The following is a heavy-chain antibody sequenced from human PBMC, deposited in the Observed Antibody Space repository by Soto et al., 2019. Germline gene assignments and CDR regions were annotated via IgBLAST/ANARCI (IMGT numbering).Heavy chain of an antibody. J-gene: IGHJ3*02. Sequence: PGGSLRLSCAASGFTFSSYSMNWVRQAPGKGLEWVSYISSSSSTIYYADSVKGRFTISRDNAKNSLYLQMNSLRDEDTAVYYCARFFYCSGGSCYSAFYYYDSSGRPEDAFDIWGQGTMVTVS. D-gene: IGHD2-15*01. CDR3: ARFFYCSGGSCYSAFYYYDSSGRPEDAFDI. CDR1: GFTFSSYS. V-gene: IGHV3-48*02. CDR2: ISSSSSTI.